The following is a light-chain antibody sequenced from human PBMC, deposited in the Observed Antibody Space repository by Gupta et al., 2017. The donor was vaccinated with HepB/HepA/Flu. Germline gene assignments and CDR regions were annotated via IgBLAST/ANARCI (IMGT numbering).Light chain of an antibody. V-gene: IGKV1-39*01. Sequence: DIQMTQSPSSLSASVGDRVTISCRASQSISNYLNWYQQRPGKAPKFLIYAASSLQSGVPSRFSGGGSGTDFTLTISSLQPEDFATYYCQQSDSIPWTFGQGTKVEIK. CDR2: AAS. J-gene: IGKJ1*01. CDR3: QQSDSIPWT. CDR1: QSISNY.